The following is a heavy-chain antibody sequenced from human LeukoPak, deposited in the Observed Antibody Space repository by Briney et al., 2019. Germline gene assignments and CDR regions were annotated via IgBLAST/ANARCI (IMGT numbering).Heavy chain of an antibody. V-gene: IGHV4-4*07. Sequence: SETLSLTCTVSGGSISSYYWSWIRQPAGKGLEWIGRIYTSGSTSYNPSLKSRVTLSVDTSKNQFSLNLSSLTAADTAVYYCARGPYSYDSSGAFDIWGQGTMVTASS. CDR3: ARGPYSYDSSGAFDI. CDR1: GGSISSYY. D-gene: IGHD3-22*01. J-gene: IGHJ3*02. CDR2: IYTSGST.